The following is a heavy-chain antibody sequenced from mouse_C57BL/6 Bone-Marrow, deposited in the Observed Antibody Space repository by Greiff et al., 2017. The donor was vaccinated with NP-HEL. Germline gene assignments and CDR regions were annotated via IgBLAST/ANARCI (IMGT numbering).Heavy chain of an antibody. Sequence: QVQLQQSGAELARPGASVKMSCKASGYTFTSYTMHWVKQRPGQGLEWIGYINPSSGYTKYNQKFKDKATLTADKSTSTAYMQLSMLASEDSAVYYCARDWDYGSSYVGYWGQGTTLTVSS. D-gene: IGHD1-1*01. CDR1: GYTFTSYT. CDR2: INPSSGYT. CDR3: ARDWDYGSSYVGY. J-gene: IGHJ2*01. V-gene: IGHV1-4*01.